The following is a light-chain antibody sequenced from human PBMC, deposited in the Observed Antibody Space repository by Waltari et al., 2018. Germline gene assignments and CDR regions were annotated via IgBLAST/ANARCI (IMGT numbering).Light chain of an antibody. CDR2: RDT. CDR1: ALPNAC. J-gene: IGLJ2*01. V-gene: IGLV3-25*03. CDR3: QSTDSSGDFVV. Sequence: SYELTQPPSVSVSPGQTARITCSGDALPNACTSWSQQKPGQAPLLLMYRDTERPSVIPERFSGSTSGTIVTLTITGVQAEDEADYYCQSTDSSGDFVVFGGGTRLTVL.